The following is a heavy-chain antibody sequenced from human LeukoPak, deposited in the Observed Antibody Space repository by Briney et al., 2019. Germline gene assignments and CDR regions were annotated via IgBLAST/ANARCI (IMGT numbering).Heavy chain of an antibody. CDR3: VGGHDLEFEF. CDR1: GFSVGTNY. J-gene: IGHJ5*01. CDR2: IYAGGNT. V-gene: IGHV3-53*01. D-gene: IGHD4-23*01. Sequence: PGGSLRLSCAASGFSVGTNYMTWVRQAPGKGLEWVSMIYAGGNTYYRDSVKGRFTISRDSSKNTVFLHMSGHRDDDTAVYYCVGGHDLEFEFWGQGTLVIVSS.